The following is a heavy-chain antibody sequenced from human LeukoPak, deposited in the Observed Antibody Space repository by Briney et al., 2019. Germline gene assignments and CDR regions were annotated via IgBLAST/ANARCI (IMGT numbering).Heavy chain of an antibody. V-gene: IGHV3-11*01. J-gene: IGHJ4*02. CDR2: ISKSGTTV. Sequence: PGGSLRLSCAASGLHFSVYYMTWIRQAPGNRLEWLSHISKSGTTVYYADSVKGRFTISRDSAKNSLYLHMNSLRAEDTAVYYCAAGVALDYWGQGALVTVSS. CDR3: AAGVALDY. CDR1: GLHFSVYY. D-gene: IGHD3-3*01.